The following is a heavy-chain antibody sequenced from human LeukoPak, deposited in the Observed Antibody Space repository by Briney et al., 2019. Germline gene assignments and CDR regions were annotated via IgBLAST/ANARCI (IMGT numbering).Heavy chain of an antibody. CDR2: IYTGGST. D-gene: IGHD1-26*01. Sequence: GGSLRLTCAASGFTVSSNYMSCVRQAPGKGLEWVSLIYTGGSTYSADSVKGRFTISRDNSKNTLYLQMNSLRAEDTAVYYSARFQTSGTYPYYYYYGMDVWGQGTTVTVSS. V-gene: IGHV3-53*01. CDR3: ARFQTSGTYPYYYYYGMDV. J-gene: IGHJ6*02. CDR1: GFTVSSNY.